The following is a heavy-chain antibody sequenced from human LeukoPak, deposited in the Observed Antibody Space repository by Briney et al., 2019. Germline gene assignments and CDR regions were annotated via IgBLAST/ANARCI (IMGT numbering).Heavy chain of an antibody. J-gene: IGHJ4*02. D-gene: IGHD2-2*01. V-gene: IGHV5-51*01. CDR3: ALQPGYCSSASCSHFDF. CDR1: GYIFTNRW. Sequence: GESLKISCKTSGYIFTNRWIGWVRQMPGKGLEWMGIIKPGDSDTRYNPSFQGQVTISADKSISTAYLQWNGLKASDTAMYYCALQPGYCSSASCSHFDFWGQGTLVTVSS. CDR2: IKPGDSDT.